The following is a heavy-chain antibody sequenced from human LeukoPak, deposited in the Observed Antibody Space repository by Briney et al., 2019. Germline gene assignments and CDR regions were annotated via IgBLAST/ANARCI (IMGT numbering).Heavy chain of an antibody. CDR2: INHSGST. CDR3: ARGPTVTSPWRYYYYMDV. Sequence: SETLSLTCAVYGGSFSGYYWSWLRQPPGKGLEWIGEINHSGSTNYNPSLKSRVTISVDTSKNQFSLKLSSVTAADTAVYYCARGPTVTSPWRYYYYMDVWGKGTTVTVSS. D-gene: IGHD4-11*01. V-gene: IGHV4-34*01. CDR1: GGSFSGYY. J-gene: IGHJ6*03.